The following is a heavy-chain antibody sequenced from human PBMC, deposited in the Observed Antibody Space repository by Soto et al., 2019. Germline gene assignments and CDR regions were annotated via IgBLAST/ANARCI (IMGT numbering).Heavy chain of an antibody. Sequence: GESLKISCKGSGYNFANDWIAWVRQMPGKGLEWVGIISPRDSDIRYSPSFQGQVTISADKSISTAYLQLNSLKASDSAIYYCARRLAVAGTLVWFAPRGQGTPVTVSS. V-gene: IGHV5-51*01. D-gene: IGHD6-19*01. J-gene: IGHJ5*02. CDR2: ISPRDSDI. CDR1: GYNFANDW. CDR3: ARRLAVAGTLVWFAP.